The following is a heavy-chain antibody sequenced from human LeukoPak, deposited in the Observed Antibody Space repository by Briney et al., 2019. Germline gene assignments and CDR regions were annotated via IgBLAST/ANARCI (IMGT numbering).Heavy chain of an antibody. V-gene: IGHV3-49*04. CDR1: GFTFGDYA. CDR2: IRSKAYGGTT. J-gene: IGHJ4*02. D-gene: IGHD2-15*01. CDR3: TSRSICSGGSCYSGGPRYFDY. Sequence: PGGSLRLSCTASGFTFGDYAMSWVRQAPGKGLEWVGFIRSKAYGGTTEYAASVKGRFTISRDDSKSIAYLQMNSLKTEDTAVYYCTSRSICSGGSCYSGGPRYFDYWGQGTLVTVSS.